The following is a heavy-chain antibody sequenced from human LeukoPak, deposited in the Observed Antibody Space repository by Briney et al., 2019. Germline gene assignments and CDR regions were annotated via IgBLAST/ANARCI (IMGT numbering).Heavy chain of an antibody. CDR2: IIPILGIA. Sequence: SVKVSCKASGGTFSSYAISWVRQAPGQGLEWMGRIIPILGIANYAQKFQGRVTITADKSTSTAYMELSSLRSEDTAVYYCARELTTVHAGAGYWGQGTLVTVSS. CDR1: GGTFSSYA. V-gene: IGHV1-69*04. D-gene: IGHD4-11*01. CDR3: ARELTTVHAGAGY. J-gene: IGHJ4*02.